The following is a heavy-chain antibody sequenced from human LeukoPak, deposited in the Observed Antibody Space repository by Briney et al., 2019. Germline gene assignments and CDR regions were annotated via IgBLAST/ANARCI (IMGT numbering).Heavy chain of an antibody. J-gene: IGHJ5*02. V-gene: IGHV4-30-4*01. CDR2: IYYSGST. CDR3: ARDGSHYYDSSGYSRGYNWFDP. Sequence: PSQTLSLTCTVSGGSISSGDYYWSWIRQPPGKGLEWIGYIYYSGSTYYNPSLKSRVTISVDTSKNQFSPKLSSVTAADTAVYYCARDGSHYYDSSGYSRGYNWFDPWGQGTLVTVSS. D-gene: IGHD3-22*01. CDR1: GGSISSGDYY.